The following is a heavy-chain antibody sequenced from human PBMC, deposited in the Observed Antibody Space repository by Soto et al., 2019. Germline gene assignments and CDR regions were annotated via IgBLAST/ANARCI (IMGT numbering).Heavy chain of an antibody. CDR1: GYTFTTYG. CDR2: SSTYNADT. J-gene: IGHJ4*01. V-gene: IGHV1-18*01. D-gene: IGHD6-19*01. CDR3: PRVRFGSSSTHF. Sequence: VQLVQSGGEVRKPGASVKLSCKTSGYTFTTYGVGWVRQAPGQGLEWLGLSSTYNADTKYAQKLPGRVTMTTHRSTITAYMERRSPTSNDTAMDYCPRVRFGSSSTHFWGQGTLVTVSA.